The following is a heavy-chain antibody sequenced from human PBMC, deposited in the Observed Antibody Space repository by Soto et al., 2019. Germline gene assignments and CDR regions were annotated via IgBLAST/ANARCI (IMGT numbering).Heavy chain of an antibody. Sequence: QVQLVQSGAEVKKPGSSVKVSCKVSGGTFSSHSINWVRQAPGQGPEWMGGIIPIFGTENYAQKCKGRVTITADESTSTAYMELSSLTSEHTALYYCSTSVYCSTTRCYYYYGLDVWGQGTTVIVSS. J-gene: IGHJ6*02. CDR3: STSVYCSTTRCYYYYGLDV. CDR2: IIPIFGTE. V-gene: IGHV1-69*01. CDR1: GGTFSSHS. D-gene: IGHD2-2*01.